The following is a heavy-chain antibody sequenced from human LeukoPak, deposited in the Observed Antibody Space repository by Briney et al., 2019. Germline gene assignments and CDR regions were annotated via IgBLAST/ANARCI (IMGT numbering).Heavy chain of an antibody. D-gene: IGHD5-12*01. J-gene: IGHJ4*02. Sequence: SQTLSLTCAISGDSVSSNSAAWNCIRQSPSRGLEWLGRTYYRSKWYNDYAVSVKSRITINPDTSKNQFSLQLNSVTPEDTAVYYCAREGVVATMGADYWGQGTLVTVSS. CDR2: TYYRSKWYN. V-gene: IGHV6-1*01. CDR3: AREGVVATMGADY. CDR1: GDSVSSNSAA.